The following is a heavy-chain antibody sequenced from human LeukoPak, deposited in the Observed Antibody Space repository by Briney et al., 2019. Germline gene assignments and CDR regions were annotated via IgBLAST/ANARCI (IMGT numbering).Heavy chain of an antibody. D-gene: IGHD1-26*01. V-gene: IGHV3-48*03. J-gene: IGHJ4*02. CDR3: ARESGSRSYFGYFDY. CDR1: GFTLSSYE. Sequence: GGSLRLSCAASGFTLSSYEMNWVRQAPGKGLQWVSYISSSRSTIYYAESGKGRFTISRDNAKNSLYLQMNSLRAEDTAVYYCARESGSRSYFGYFDYWGQGTRVTVSS. CDR2: ISSSRSTI.